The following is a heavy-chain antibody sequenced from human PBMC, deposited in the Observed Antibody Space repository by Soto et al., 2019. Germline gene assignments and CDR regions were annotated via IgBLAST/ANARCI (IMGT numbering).Heavy chain of an antibody. CDR2: INAANDNT. J-gene: IGHJ5*02. Sequence: ASVKVSCKASGYTFTTYAIHWVRQAPGQRLEWMGWINAANDNTKYSQKLQGRLTITRDTSARTAYMELSSLRSEDTAVYYCARDKTESGPDHDWLLDNNWFAPWGQGSLVTVSS. D-gene: IGHD3-9*01. CDR3: ARDKTESGPDHDWLLDNNWFAP. V-gene: IGHV1-3*01. CDR1: GYTFTTYA.